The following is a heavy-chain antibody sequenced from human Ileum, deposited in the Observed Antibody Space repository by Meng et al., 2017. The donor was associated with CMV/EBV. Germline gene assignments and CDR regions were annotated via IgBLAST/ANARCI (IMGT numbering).Heavy chain of an antibody. J-gene: IGHJ4*02. CDR1: GGSIPSGNYY. Sequence: QVQLQESGPGLVTPSQPLSLTCTVSGGSIPSGNYYWSWIRQPPGRGLEWIGYIYYSGSPYYKPSLKSRVTISLDTSKNQFSLNLRSVTATDSAVYYCVRQVVAASFDYWGQGALVTVSS. CDR3: VRQVVAASFDY. D-gene: IGHD2-15*01. CDR2: IYYSGSP. V-gene: IGHV4-30-4*08.